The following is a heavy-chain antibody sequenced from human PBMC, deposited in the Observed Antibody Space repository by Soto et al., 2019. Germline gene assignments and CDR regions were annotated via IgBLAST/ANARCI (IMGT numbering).Heavy chain of an antibody. CDR2: INPNSGGT. D-gene: IGHD3-22*01. CDR1: GYTFTGYY. CDR3: ARSDSIGSHPLDY. J-gene: IGHJ4*02. Sequence: QVQLVQSGAEVKKPGASVKVSCKASGYTFTGYYMHWVRQAPGQGLEWMGWINPNSGGTNYAQKFQGWVTMTRDTSISTAYMELRRLRSDDTAVYYCARSDSIGSHPLDYWGQGTLVTVSS. V-gene: IGHV1-2*04.